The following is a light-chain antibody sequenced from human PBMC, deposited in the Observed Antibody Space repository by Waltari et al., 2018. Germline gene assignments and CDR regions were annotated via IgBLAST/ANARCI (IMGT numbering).Light chain of an antibody. CDR2: KAS. V-gene: IGKV1-5*03. J-gene: IGKJ1*01. Sequence: DIQMPQSPSTLSASVGDSVTITCRASQGIGRWLAWYQQKPGKAPKFLIYKASSLESGVPARFSGSGSGTEFTLTISSLQPDDFATYYCQHYNSYSSWTFGQGTKVEIK. CDR3: QHYNSYSSWT. CDR1: QGIGRW.